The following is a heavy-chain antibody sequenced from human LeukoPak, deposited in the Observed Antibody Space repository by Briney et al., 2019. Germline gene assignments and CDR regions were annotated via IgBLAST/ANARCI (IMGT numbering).Heavy chain of an antibody. J-gene: IGHJ4*02. CDR2: IYYSGST. Sequence: PSETLSLTCIVSGGSISSYYWSWIRQPPGKGLEWIGYIYYSGSTNYNPSLKSRVTVSVDTSKNQFSLKLSSVTAADTAVYYCARSTYDFALDYWGQGTLVTVSS. CDR3: ARSTYDFALDY. V-gene: IGHV4-59*01. D-gene: IGHD3/OR15-3a*01. CDR1: GGSISSYY.